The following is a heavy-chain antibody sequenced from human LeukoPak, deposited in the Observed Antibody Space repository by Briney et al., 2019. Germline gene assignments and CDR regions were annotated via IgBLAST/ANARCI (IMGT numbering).Heavy chain of an antibody. D-gene: IGHD3-3*01. CDR1: GGSISSNSYY. CDR3: ARLLEWLSPLDY. Sequence: PSETLSLTCTVSGGSISSNSYYWGWIRQPPEKGLEWIGSIYYSGSTYYNPSLKSRVTISVDTSKNQFSLKLSSVTAADTSVYYCARLLEWLSPLDYWGQGTLVTLSS. V-gene: IGHV4-39*01. J-gene: IGHJ4*02. CDR2: IYYSGST.